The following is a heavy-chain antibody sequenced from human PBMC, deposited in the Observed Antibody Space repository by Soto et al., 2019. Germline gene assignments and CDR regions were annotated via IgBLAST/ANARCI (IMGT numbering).Heavy chain of an antibody. Sequence: GGSLRLSCVASGFTFSSYSMNWVRQAPGKGLEWVSYITGSGNTIYYADSVGGRFTISRDNAKNSLYLQMNSLRDEDTAVYYCARRAATGTSWFDPWGQGTLVTVSS. CDR3: ARRAATGTSWFDP. V-gene: IGHV3-48*02. CDR1: GFTFSSYS. J-gene: IGHJ5*02. D-gene: IGHD6-13*01. CDR2: ITGSGNTI.